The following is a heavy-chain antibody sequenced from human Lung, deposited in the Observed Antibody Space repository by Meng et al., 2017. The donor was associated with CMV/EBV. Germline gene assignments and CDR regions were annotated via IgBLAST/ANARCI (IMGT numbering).Heavy chain of an antibody. CDR2: TFRAGNT. V-gene: IGHV3-66*02. D-gene: IGHD2-15*01. CDR3: ASFTRQLQVVGAIYWYADL. J-gene: IGHJ2*01. Sequence: GESXKISCAASGFSVTTNDINWVRQAPGKGLEWVSITFRAGNTYYTDSVKGRFTVSRDNSKNTLYLQMDSLRVEDTAVYYCASFTRQLQVVGAIYWYADLWXRGTXVTVSS. CDR1: GFSVTTND.